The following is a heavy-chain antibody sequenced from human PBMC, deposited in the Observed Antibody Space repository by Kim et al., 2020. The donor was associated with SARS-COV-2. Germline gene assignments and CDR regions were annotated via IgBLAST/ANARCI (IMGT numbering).Heavy chain of an antibody. CDR1: GYTFTSYY. D-gene: IGHD3-10*01. V-gene: IGHV1-46*01. CDR2: INPSGGST. CDR3: ARGGSGIDGVRGFIISGDAFDI. Sequence: ASVKVSCKASGYTFTSYYMHWVRQAPGQGLEWMGIINPSGGSTSYAQKFQARVTMTRDTSTSTVYMELSSLRSEDTAVYYCARGGSGIDGVRGFIISGDAFDIWGQGTMVTVSS. J-gene: IGHJ3*02.